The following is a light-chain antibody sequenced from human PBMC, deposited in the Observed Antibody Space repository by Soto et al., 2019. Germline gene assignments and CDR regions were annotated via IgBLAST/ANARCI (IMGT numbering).Light chain of an antibody. V-gene: IGKV1-5*03. J-gene: IGKJ4*01. Sequence: DIQMTQSPSTLSVSVGDRVTITCRASQSICTWLAWYQQKPGKAPKLLVYKAASLEAGVPSRFSGSGSGTEFNITISSLQPDDFATYYCQQYNTSPLTFGGGTTVEIK. CDR2: KAA. CDR1: QSICTW. CDR3: QQYNTSPLT.